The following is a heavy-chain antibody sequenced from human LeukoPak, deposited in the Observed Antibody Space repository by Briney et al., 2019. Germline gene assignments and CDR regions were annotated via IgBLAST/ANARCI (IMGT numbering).Heavy chain of an antibody. CDR1: GGSISSYY. Sequence: SETLSLTCTVSGGSISSYYWSWIRQPPGKGLEWIGYIYYSGSTNYNPSLKSRVTISVDRSKNQFSLKLSSMTAADTAVYYCARAQGLSMNYYDSSGYYRAVYGAYNWFDPWGQGTLVTVSS. V-gene: IGHV4-59*12. CDR2: IYYSGST. D-gene: IGHD3-22*01. CDR3: ARAQGLSMNYYDSSGYYRAVYGAYNWFDP. J-gene: IGHJ5*02.